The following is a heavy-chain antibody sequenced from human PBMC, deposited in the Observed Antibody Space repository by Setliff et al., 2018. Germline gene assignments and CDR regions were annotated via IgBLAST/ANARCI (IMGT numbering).Heavy chain of an antibody. CDR2: VYTSWST. CDR1: DDSISSRHYY. D-gene: IGHD6-6*01. Sequence: PSETLSLTCTVSDDSISSRHYYWSWIRQPAGKGLEWLGHVYTSWSTNYNPSLKGRATLSIDASKKQFSLKLSSVTAADTALYYCARNPDYLQYSFDLWGRGTLVTVSS. CDR3: ARNPDYLQYSFDL. J-gene: IGHJ2*01. V-gene: IGHV4-61*09.